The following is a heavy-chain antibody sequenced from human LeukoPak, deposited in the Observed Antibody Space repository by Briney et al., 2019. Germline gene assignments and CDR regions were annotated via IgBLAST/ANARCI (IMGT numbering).Heavy chain of an antibody. J-gene: IGHJ5*02. D-gene: IGHD2-2*01. CDR3: ASQTSDTSLWFDP. CDR1: GGSFSGYY. CDR2: IKKDGSER. Sequence: ETLSLTCAVYGGSFSGYYWSWIRQPPGKGLEWVANIKKDGSERNYLDSVKGRFSISRDNAKNSLFLQMNSPRADDTAVYYCASQTSDTSLWFDPRGQGTLVTVAS. V-gene: IGHV3-7*03.